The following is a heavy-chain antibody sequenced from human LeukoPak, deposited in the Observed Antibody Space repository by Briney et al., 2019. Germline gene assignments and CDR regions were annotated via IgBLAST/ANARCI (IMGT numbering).Heavy chain of an antibody. V-gene: IGHV3-30-3*01. J-gene: IGHJ4*02. CDR1: GFTLSSYA. D-gene: IGHD3-16*02. CDR2: ISYDGSNK. CDR3: ARDFGLSSYYFDY. Sequence: PGGSLRLSCAASGFTLSSYAMHWVRQAPGKGLEWVAVISYDGSNKYYADSVKGRFTISRDNSKNTLYLQMNSLRAEDTAVYYCARDFGLSSYYFDYWGQGTLVTVSS.